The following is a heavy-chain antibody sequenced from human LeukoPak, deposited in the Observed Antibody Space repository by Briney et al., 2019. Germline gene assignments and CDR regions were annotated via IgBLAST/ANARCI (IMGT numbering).Heavy chain of an antibody. Sequence: ASMKVSCKASGYTFTGYYMHWVRQAPGQGLEWMGWINPNSGGTNYAQKFQGRVTMTRDTSISTAYMELGRLRSDDTAVYYCARSVAIVVPAAIAYWGQGTLVTVSS. V-gene: IGHV1-2*02. J-gene: IGHJ4*02. CDR1: GYTFTGYY. D-gene: IGHD2-2*02. CDR2: INPNSGGT. CDR3: ARSVAIVVPAAIAY.